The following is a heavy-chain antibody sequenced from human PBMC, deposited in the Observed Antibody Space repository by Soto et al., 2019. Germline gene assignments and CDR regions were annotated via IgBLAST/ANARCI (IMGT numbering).Heavy chain of an antibody. CDR2: IKQDGSEK. V-gene: IGHV3-7*01. CDR3: ARDGGQWLVLYYYYGMDV. J-gene: IGHJ6*02. CDR1: GFTFSSYW. Sequence: GGSLRLSCAASGFTFSSYWMSWVRQAPGKGLEWVANIKQDGSEKYYVDSVKGRFTISRDNAKNSLYLQMNSLRAEDTAVYYCARDGGQWLVLYYYYGMDVWGQGTTVTVSS. D-gene: IGHD6-19*01.